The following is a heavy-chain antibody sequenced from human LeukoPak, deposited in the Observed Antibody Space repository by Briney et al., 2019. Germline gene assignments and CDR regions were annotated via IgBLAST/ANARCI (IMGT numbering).Heavy chain of an antibody. CDR2: IYYSGST. CDR3: ARQVAGTMIVVVIYNWFDP. Sequence: SETLYLTCTVSGGSISSSSYYWGWIRQPPGKGLEWIGSIYYSGSTYYNPSLKSRVTISVDTSKNQFSLKLSSVTAADTAVYYCARQVAGTMIVVVIYNWFDPWGQGTLITVSS. V-gene: IGHV4-39*01. J-gene: IGHJ5*02. D-gene: IGHD3-22*01. CDR1: GGSISSSSYY.